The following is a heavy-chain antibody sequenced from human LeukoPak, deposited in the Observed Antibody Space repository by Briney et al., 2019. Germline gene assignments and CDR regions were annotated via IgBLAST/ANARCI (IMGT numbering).Heavy chain of an antibody. Sequence: PSETLSLTCTVYGVSISSYYWSWLRQPPGKGREWVGYIYTSGRTNYNPSLKSRVTISVDTSKNQFSLKLSSVTAADTAVYYCARSRVGATPYFDYWGQGTLVTVSS. J-gene: IGHJ4*02. V-gene: IGHV4-4*09. D-gene: IGHD1-26*01. CDR2: IYTSGRT. CDR3: ARSRVGATPYFDY. CDR1: GVSISSYY.